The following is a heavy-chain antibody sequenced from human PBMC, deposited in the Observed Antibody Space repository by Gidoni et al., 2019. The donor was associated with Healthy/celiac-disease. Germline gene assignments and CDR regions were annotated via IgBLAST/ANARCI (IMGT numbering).Heavy chain of an antibody. CDR3: ARDHVWFGVNDAFDI. CDR2: ISSSGSTI. Sequence: QVRLVESGGGLVKPGGSLRLSCAASGFTFRDYYMSWIRQAPGKGREWISYISSSGSTIYYADSVKGGFTIASDNAKNSLYLQRNSLRAEDTAVYYWARDHVWFGVNDAFDIWGQGTMVTVSS. J-gene: IGHJ3*02. CDR1: GFTFRDYY. D-gene: IGHD3-10*01. V-gene: IGHV3-11*01.